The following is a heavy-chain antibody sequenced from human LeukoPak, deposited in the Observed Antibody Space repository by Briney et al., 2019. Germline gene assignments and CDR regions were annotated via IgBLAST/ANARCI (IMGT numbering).Heavy chain of an antibody. CDR1: GFTFSIYS. J-gene: IGHJ6*03. CDR2: ISSDGQYI. Sequence: GGSLRLSCAASGFTFSIYSMNWVRQAPGKGLEWVSAISSDGQYIYYADSVKGRFTVSRDNAKNSLYLQMNSLRAEDTAVYYCARAQDYYYYYMDVWGKGTTVTVSS. V-gene: IGHV3-21*01. CDR3: ARAQDYYYYYMDV.